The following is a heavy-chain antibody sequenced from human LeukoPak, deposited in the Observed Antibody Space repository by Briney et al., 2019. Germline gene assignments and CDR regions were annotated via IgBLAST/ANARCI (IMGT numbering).Heavy chain of an antibody. J-gene: IGHJ4*02. CDR1: GFTFSGSA. CDR3: TLSSGWYGGDY. V-gene: IGHV3-73*01. CDR2: IRSKANSYAT. Sequence: GGSLRLSCAASGFTFSGSAMHWVRQVSGKGLEWVGRIRSKANSYATAYAASVKGRFTISRDDSKNTAYLQMNSLKTEDTAVYYCTLSSGWYGGDYWGQGTLVTVSS. D-gene: IGHD6-19*01.